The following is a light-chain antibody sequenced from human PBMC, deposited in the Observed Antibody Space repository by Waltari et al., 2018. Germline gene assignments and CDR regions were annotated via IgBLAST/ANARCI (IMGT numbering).Light chain of an antibody. CDR3: CSYTPGNNVI. CDR1: NSDVGLYDR. V-gene: IGLV2-18*02. Sequence: QSALTQPPSVSGSPGQSVTISCTGTNSDVGLYDRVSWYQQFPGTAPKFIIYEVINRPSGVPDRFSGSKSGNTASLTISGLQPEDDADYYCCSYTPGNNVIFGGGTKVTVL. J-gene: IGLJ2*01. CDR2: EVI.